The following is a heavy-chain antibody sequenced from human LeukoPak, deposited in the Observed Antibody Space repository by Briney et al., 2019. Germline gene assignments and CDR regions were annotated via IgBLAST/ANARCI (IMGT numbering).Heavy chain of an antibody. D-gene: IGHD3-22*01. CDR1: GFTVSSNY. CDR2: IYSDGST. Sequence: TGGSLRLSCAASGFTVSSNYMNWVRQAPGKGLEWVSVIYSDGSTYYADSVKGRFTISRDNSKNTLYLQMNSLRAEDTAIYYCARDRGAYYFDTGYWGQGTLVTVSS. J-gene: IGHJ4*02. CDR3: ARDRGAYYFDTGY. V-gene: IGHV3-66*01.